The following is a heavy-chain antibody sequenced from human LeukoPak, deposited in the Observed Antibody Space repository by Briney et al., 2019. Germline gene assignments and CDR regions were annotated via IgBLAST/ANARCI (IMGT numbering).Heavy chain of an antibody. CDR3: ARVPVLKGAFDI. CDR2: IYYSGST. CDR1: GGSISSYY. D-gene: IGHD4/OR15-4a*01. V-gene: IGHV4-59*12. Sequence: SETLSLTCTVSGGSISSYYWSWIRQPPGKGLEWIGYIYYSGSTNYNPSLKSRVTISVDTSKNQFSLKLSSVTAAETAVYYCARVPVLKGAFDIWGQGTMVTVSS. J-gene: IGHJ3*02.